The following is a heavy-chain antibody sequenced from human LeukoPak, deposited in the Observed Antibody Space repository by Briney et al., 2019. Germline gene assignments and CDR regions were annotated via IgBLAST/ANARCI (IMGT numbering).Heavy chain of an antibody. J-gene: IGHJ4*02. V-gene: IGHV4-34*01. CDR3: ARLYGSGSYYNY. D-gene: IGHD3-10*01. Sequence: SETLSLTCTVYGGSFSGYYWSWIRQPPGQGLEWVGEINHSGSTNYNPSLKSRVTISVDTSKNQFSLKLSSVTAADTAVYYCARLYGSGSYYNYWAQGTLVTVSS. CDR2: INHSGST. CDR1: GGSFSGYY.